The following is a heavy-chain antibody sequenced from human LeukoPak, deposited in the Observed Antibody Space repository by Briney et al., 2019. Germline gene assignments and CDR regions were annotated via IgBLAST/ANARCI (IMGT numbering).Heavy chain of an antibody. CDR3: AKDGGLWVSAHWGDS. V-gene: IGHV3-23*01. CDR2: ITTGDGNT. Sequence: GGSLRLSCTASGFTFSSYTMTWVRQAPGKGLKWVSTITTGDGNTYYAGSVKGRFTVSRDGSKNTLYLQMNSLRAEDTAVYYCAKDGGLWVSAHWGDSWGRGTLVTVSS. CDR1: GFTFSSYT. J-gene: IGHJ4*02. D-gene: IGHD7-27*01.